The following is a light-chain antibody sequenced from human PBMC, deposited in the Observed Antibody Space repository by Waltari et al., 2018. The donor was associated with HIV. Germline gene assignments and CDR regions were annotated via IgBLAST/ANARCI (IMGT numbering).Light chain of an antibody. V-gene: IGLV2-8*01. CDR3: SSYAGSSTWV. CDR2: EVN. J-gene: IGLJ3*02. Sequence: QSALTQPPSASGSPGQSVTISCTGISSDAGDANYASWYQQSPGKAPKFIIYEVNKRPSGVPDRFSGSKSGNTASLTVSGLQADDEADYYCSSYAGSSTWVFGGGTKLTVL. CDR1: SSDAGDANY.